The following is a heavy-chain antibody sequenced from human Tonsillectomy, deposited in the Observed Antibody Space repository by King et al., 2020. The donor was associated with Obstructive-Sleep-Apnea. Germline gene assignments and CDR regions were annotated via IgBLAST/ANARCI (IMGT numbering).Heavy chain of an antibody. D-gene: IGHD3-3*01. Sequence: QLVQSGGGLVQPGGSLRLSCVASGFTFSTYSMNWVRQAPGKGLEWISHISSSSSTTYYADSVKGRFTISRDNAKNSLYLQMNSLRAEDTAVYYCVNNSDFWSGYYPYGMDVWGQGTTVTV. V-gene: IGHV3-48*04. J-gene: IGHJ6*02. CDR3: VNNSDFWSGYYPYGMDV. CDR2: ISSSSSTT. CDR1: GFTFSTYS.